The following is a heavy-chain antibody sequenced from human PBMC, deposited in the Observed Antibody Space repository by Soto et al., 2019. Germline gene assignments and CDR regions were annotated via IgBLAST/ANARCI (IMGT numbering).Heavy chain of an antibody. CDR1: GFSLSTSGVG. Sequence: QITLKESGPTLVRPTQTLTLTCTFSGFSLSTSGVGVGWIRQPPGKALEWLALIYWDDDKRYSPSLKSRLTIPKDPPKNRVVLTMTNMDPVDTATYYCAHSRCGGDCLQSYSSHYYYGMDVWGQGTTVTVSS. CDR3: AHSRCGGDCLQSYSSHYYYGMDV. D-gene: IGHD2-21*02. V-gene: IGHV2-5*02. J-gene: IGHJ6*02. CDR2: IYWDDDK.